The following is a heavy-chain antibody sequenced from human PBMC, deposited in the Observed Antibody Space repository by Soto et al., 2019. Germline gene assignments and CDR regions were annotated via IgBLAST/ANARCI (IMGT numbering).Heavy chain of an antibody. D-gene: IGHD2-15*01. V-gene: IGHV3-33*01. CDR3: ARDGYCSGGSCYSVPVFDY. CDR1: GFTFSSYG. CDR2: IWYDGSNK. J-gene: IGHJ4*02. Sequence: GGSLRLSCAASGFTFSSYGMHWVRQAPGKGLEWVAVIWYDGSNKYYADSVKGRFTISRDNSKNTLYLQMNSLRAEDTAVYYCARDGYCSGGSCYSVPVFDYWAQGTLVTGSS.